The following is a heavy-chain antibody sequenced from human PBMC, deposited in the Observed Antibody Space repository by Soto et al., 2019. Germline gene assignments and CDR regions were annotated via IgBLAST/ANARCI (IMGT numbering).Heavy chain of an antibody. CDR3: AHSLVATITAVFDY. D-gene: IGHD5-12*01. J-gene: IGHJ4*02. Sequence: QITLKESGPTLVKPTQTLTLTCTFSGFSLSTSGVGVGWIRQPPGKALEWLALIYWDDDKRYSPSLKSRLTTXKXTXXNQVVLTMTNMDPVDTATYYCAHSLVATITAVFDYWGQGTLVTVSS. CDR2: IYWDDDK. V-gene: IGHV2-5*02. CDR1: GFSLSTSGVG.